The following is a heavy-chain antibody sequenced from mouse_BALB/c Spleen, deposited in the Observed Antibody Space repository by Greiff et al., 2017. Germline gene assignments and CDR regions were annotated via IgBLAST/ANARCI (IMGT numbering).Heavy chain of an antibody. Sequence: VQLKESGGGLVQPKGSLKLSCAASGFTFNTYAMNWVRQAPGKGLEWVARIRSKSNNYATYYADSVKDRFTISRDDSQSMLYLQMNNLKTEDTAMYYCVRQFITTVVSAMDYWGQGTSVTVSS. D-gene: IGHD1-1*01. CDR1: GFTFNTYA. V-gene: IGHV10-1*02. CDR3: VRQFITTVVSAMDY. J-gene: IGHJ4*01. CDR2: IRSKSNNYAT.